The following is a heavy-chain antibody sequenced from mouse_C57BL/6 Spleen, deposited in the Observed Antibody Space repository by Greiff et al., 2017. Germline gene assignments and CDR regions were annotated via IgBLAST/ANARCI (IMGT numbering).Heavy chain of an antibody. CDR1: GYAFSSYW. CDR3: ARRHERYAMDY. D-gene: IGHD3-1*01. CDR2: IYPGDGGT. J-gene: IGHJ4*01. Sequence: QVQLKESGAELVKPGASVKISCKASGYAFSSYWMNWVKQRPGKGLEWIGQIYPGDGGTNYNGKFKGKATLTADKSPSTAYMQLSSLTSEDSAVYFGARRHERYAMDYWGQGTSVTVSS. V-gene: IGHV1-80*01.